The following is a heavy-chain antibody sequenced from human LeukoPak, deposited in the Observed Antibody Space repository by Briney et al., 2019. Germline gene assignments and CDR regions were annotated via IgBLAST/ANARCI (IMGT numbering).Heavy chain of an antibody. D-gene: IGHD6-19*01. Sequence: PSGTLSLTCAVYGGSLSGYYWSWIRQPPGKGLEWIGEINHSGSTNYNPSLKSRVTISVDTSKNQFSLKLSSVTAADTAVYYCARGGGWYLGSLDYWGQGTLVTVSS. V-gene: IGHV4-34*01. CDR2: INHSGST. J-gene: IGHJ4*02. CDR3: ARGGGWYLGSLDY. CDR1: GGSLSGYY.